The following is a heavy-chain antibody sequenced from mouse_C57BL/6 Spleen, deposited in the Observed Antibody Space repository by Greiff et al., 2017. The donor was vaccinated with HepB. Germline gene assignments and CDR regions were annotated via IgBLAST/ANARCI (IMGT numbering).Heavy chain of an antibody. CDR2: INPNNGGT. V-gene: IGHV1-26*01. J-gene: IGHJ4*01. CDR1: GYTFTDYY. D-gene: IGHD2-3*01. CDR3: ARGRRYDGYPRYAMDY. Sequence: EVQLQQSGPELVKPGASVKISCKASGYTFTDYYMNWVKQSHGKSLEWIGDINPNNGGTSYNQKFKGKATLTVDKSSSTAYMELRSLTSEDSAVYYCARGRRYDGYPRYAMDYWGQGTSVTVSS.